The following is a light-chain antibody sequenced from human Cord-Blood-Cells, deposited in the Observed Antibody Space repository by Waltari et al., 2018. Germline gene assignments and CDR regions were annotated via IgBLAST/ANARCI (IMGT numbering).Light chain of an antibody. Sequence: DIQMTQSPSTLSASVGARVTITCRASQSISSWLAWYQQKPGKAPKLLIYKASSLESGVPSRFSGSGSETEFTLTISSLQPDDFATYYCQQYNSYSPTFGQGTKLEIK. V-gene: IGKV1-5*03. CDR3: QQYNSYSPT. CDR1: QSISSW. J-gene: IGKJ2*01. CDR2: KAS.